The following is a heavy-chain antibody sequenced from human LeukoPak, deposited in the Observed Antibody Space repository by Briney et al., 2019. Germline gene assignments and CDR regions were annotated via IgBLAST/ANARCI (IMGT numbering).Heavy chain of an antibody. Sequence: GASVKVSCKASGYTFTSYDINWVRQATGQGLEWMGWMNPNSGNTGYAQKFQGRVTMTRDTSTSTVYMELSSLRSEDTAVYYCARAGANYDILTGYLFDYWGQGTLVTVSS. CDR3: ARAGANYDILTGYLFDY. D-gene: IGHD3-9*01. CDR2: MNPNSGNT. J-gene: IGHJ4*02. V-gene: IGHV1-8*01. CDR1: GYTFTSYD.